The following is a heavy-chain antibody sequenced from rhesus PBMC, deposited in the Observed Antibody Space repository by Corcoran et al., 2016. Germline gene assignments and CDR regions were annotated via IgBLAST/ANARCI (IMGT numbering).Heavy chain of an antibody. D-gene: IGHD2-15*01. CDR3: ARVAYCGYLTDRFDV. Sequence: QVTLKESGPALVKPTQTLALTCTFSGFSFSTTGTGVGWIRQPPGKALEWLACIYWNENTYYNTSLKSRLTVSRDTSKTQVILTVTNMDPVDTATYYCARVAYCGYLTDRFDVWGPGVLVTVSS. J-gene: IGHJ5-1*01. CDR2: IYWNENT. V-gene: IGHV2-95*01. CDR1: GFSFSTTGTG.